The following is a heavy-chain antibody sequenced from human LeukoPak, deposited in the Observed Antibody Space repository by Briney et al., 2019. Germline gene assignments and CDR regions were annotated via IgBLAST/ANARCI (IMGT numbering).Heavy chain of an antibody. V-gene: IGHV3-11*01. CDR2: ISGVADVI. CDR1: GFTFSDYY. CDR3: AKKTGYYGSGSYYPIDY. Sequence: PGGSLRLSCAASGFTFSDYYMTWIRQVPGKGLEWVSYISGVADVINYADSVKGRFTISRDNAKRSVYLQMNSLRAEDTAVYYCAKKTGYYGSGSYYPIDYWGQGTLVTVSS. D-gene: IGHD3-10*01. J-gene: IGHJ4*02.